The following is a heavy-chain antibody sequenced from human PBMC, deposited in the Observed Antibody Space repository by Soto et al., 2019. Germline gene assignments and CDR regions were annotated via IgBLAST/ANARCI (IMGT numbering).Heavy chain of an antibody. J-gene: IGHJ4*02. V-gene: IGHV3-11*03. CDR2: ISSSSSYT. CDR1: GFTFSDYY. Sequence: GSLRLSCAASGFTFSDYYMSWIRQAPGKGLEWVSYISSSSSYTNYADSVKGRFTISRDNAKNSLYLQMNSLRAEDTAVYYCTRNYGDYADYWGQGTLVTVSS. CDR3: TRNYGDYADY. D-gene: IGHD4-17*01.